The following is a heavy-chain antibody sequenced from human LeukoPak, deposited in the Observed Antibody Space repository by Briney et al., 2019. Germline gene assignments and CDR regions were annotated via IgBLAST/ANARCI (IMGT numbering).Heavy chain of an antibody. CDR2: ISGSGGST. CDR1: GFTFSSYA. Sequence: GRSLRLSCAASGFTFSSYAMSWVRQAPGKGLEWVSAISGSGGSTYYADSVKGRFTISRDNSKNTLYLQMNSLRAEDTAVYYCARGSKKHIVVVTAIPPFDYWGQGTLVTVSS. J-gene: IGHJ4*02. CDR3: ARGSKKHIVVVTAIPPFDY. V-gene: IGHV3-23*01. D-gene: IGHD2-21*02.